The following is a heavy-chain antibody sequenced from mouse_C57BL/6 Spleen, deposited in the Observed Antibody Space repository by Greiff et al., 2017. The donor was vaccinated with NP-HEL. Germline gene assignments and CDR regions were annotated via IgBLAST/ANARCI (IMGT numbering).Heavy chain of an antibody. CDR1: GFTFSSYA. D-gene: IGHD1-1*01. J-gene: IGHJ2*01. Sequence: EVQRVESGGGLVKPGGSLKLSCAASGFTFSSYAMSWVRQTPEKRLEWVATISDGGSYTYYPDNVKGRFTISRDNAKNNLYLQMSHLKSEDTAMYYCARASPYYYPDYWGQGTTLTVSS. CDR2: ISDGGSYT. V-gene: IGHV5-4*01. CDR3: ARASPYYYPDY.